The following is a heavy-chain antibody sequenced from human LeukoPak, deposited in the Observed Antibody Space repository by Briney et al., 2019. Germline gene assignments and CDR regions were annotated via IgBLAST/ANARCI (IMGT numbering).Heavy chain of an antibody. D-gene: IGHD4-23*01. J-gene: IGHJ4*02. V-gene: IGHV3-74*01. CDR2: INNDGSST. CDR1: GYSFSNYW. CDR3: ARDNGGIDY. Sequence: GGSLILSCAASGYSFSNYWKHWVRQAPGKGLVWVSHINNDGSSTNYADSVKGRFTVSRDNAKNTLYLQMNSLRAEDTAMYYCARDNGGIDYWGQGALVTVSS.